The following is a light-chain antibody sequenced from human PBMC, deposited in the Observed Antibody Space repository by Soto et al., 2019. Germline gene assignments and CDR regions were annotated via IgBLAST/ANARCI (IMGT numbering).Light chain of an antibody. J-gene: IGKJ2*01. CDR1: QSINSN. V-gene: IGKV3-15*01. CDR2: RAS. CDR3: QHSFSWPYT. Sequence: IVMTEYPSTLSGSPAERASLSCRASQSINSNLAWYQQKPGQAPRLLMFRASSRAAGFPARFSGSGSGTEFTLTISSLQSEDFALYYCQHSFSWPYTFGQGTKVDIK.